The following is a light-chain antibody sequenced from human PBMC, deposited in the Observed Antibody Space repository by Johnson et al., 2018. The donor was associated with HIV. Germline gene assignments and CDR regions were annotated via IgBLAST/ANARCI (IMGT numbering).Light chain of an antibody. V-gene: IGLV1-51*01. CDR1: DSNIGNNY. Sequence: QSVLTQPPSVSAAPGQKVTISCFGSDSNIGNNYVSWYQQVQGTAPKLLIYDNDKRPSGIPDRFSGSKSGTSATLGITGLQTGDEADYYCGTWDTSLSAGGGFGSGTKVTVL. CDR3: GTWDTSLSAGGG. J-gene: IGLJ1*01. CDR2: DND.